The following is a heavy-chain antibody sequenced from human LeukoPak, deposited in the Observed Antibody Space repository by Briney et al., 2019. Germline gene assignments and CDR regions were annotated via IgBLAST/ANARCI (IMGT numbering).Heavy chain of an antibody. D-gene: IGHD4-17*01. CDR2: IYYSGST. J-gene: IGHJ4*02. V-gene: IGHV4-39*01. Sequence: SETLSLTCTVSGGSISSSSYYWGWIRQPPGKGLEWIGSIYYSGSTYYNPSLKSRVTISVDTSKNQFSLKLSSVTAADTAVYYCARHAPTVTFHLYYFDYWGRGTLVTVSS. CDR1: GGSISSSSYY. CDR3: ARHAPTVTFHLYYFDY.